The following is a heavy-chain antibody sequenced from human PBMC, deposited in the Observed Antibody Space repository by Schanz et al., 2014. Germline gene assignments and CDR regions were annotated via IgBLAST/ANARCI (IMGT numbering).Heavy chain of an antibody. CDR2: ISGSGGST. D-gene: IGHD3-9*01. J-gene: IGHJ4*02. CDR3: AKQIHYDILTVTRN. V-gene: IGHV3-23*01. CDR1: GFTFGGYA. Sequence: VQLLQFGGGVVQPGRSLRLSCAASGFTFGGYAMSWVRQAPGKGLEWVSAISGSGGSTYYADSVKGRFTISRDNSKNTLYLQMNSLRAEDTAVYYCAKQIHYDILTVTRNWGQGTLXTVSS.